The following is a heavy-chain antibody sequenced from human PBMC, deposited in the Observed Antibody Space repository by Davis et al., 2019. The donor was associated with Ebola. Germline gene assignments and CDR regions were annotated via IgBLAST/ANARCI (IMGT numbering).Heavy chain of an antibody. V-gene: IGHV4-34*01. J-gene: IGHJ6*02. Sequence: MPSETLSLTCAVYGGSFSDYYWSWIRQPPGKGLEWIGEINHSGSTNYNPSLKSRVTISVDTSKNQFSLKLSSVTAADTAVYYCARGIEYDVFAGMDVWGQGTTVTVSS. CDR2: INHSGST. CDR1: GGSFSDYY. CDR3: ARGIEYDVFAGMDV. D-gene: IGHD3-3*01.